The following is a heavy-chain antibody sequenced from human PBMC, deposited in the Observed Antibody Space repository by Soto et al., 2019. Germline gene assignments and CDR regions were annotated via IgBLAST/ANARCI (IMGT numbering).Heavy chain of an antibody. CDR1: GFTFNNAW. Sequence: VQLVESGGGLVNPGGSLRLSCAASGFTFNNAWMSWVRQAPGKGLEWVGRVKSKTEGGTVDYAAPVKGRFSISRDDSTNTLYVQMNSLKTEDTAVYYCAAMSGHSSVWSDHWAQGTLVTVSS. D-gene: IGHD3-22*01. J-gene: IGHJ5*02. CDR3: AAMSGHSSVWSDH. V-gene: IGHV3-15*01. CDR2: VKSKTEGGTV.